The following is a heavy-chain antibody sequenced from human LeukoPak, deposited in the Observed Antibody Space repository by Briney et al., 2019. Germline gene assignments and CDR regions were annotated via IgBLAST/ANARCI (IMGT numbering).Heavy chain of an antibody. CDR1: GFTFSSYS. CDR3: AGYYDSSGYYYEGSLGAFDI. CDR2: ISSSGSYI. J-gene: IGHJ3*02. V-gene: IGHV3-21*01. Sequence: PGGSLRLSCAASGFTFSSYSMNWVRQAPGKGLEWVSSISSSGSYIYYADSVKGRFTISRDNAKNSLYLQMNSLRAEDTAVYYCAGYYDSSGYYYEGSLGAFDIWGQGTMVTVSS. D-gene: IGHD3-22*01.